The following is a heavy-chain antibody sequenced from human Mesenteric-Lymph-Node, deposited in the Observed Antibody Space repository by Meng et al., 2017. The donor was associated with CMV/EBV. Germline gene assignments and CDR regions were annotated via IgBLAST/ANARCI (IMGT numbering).Heavy chain of an antibody. D-gene: IGHD2-15*01. V-gene: IGHV3-7*01. J-gene: IGHJ4*02. Sequence: GESLKISCVASGFSFSTYWMSWVRQPPGKEREWVANINEDGTGKSYVDSVKGRFTISRDNAKNSLYLQMNSPRAEDTAVYYCARGPSRYCSGGSCSHYFDYWGQGTLVTVSS. CDR2: INEDGTGK. CDR1: GFSFSTYW. CDR3: ARGPSRYCSGGSCSHYFDY.